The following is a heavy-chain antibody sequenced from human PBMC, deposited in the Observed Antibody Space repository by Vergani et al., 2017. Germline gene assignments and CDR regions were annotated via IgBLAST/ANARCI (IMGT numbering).Heavy chain of an antibody. CDR1: GFNFGEYG. J-gene: IGHJ4*01. Sequence: EVQLVESGGDLVQPGRSLRLSCQTSGFNFGEYGVSWVRQAPGKGLEWIGFIRSKTYGATTEYAASVRGRFTISRDDSKAIAYLQMNSLKTEDTAVYYCTTGFPGSSWSTYWCQGALVTVSS. CDR3: TTGFPGSSWSTY. CDR2: IRSKTYGATT. D-gene: IGHD6-13*01. V-gene: IGHV3-49*04.